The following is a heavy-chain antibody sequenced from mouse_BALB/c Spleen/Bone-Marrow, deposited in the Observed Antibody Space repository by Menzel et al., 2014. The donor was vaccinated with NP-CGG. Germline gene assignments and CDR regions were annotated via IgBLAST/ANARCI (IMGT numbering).Heavy chain of an antibody. CDR1: GYTFTSSW. Sequence: QVQLQQSGSVLVRPGASVKLSCKASGYTFTSSWMHWAKQRPGQGLEWIGEIHPNSGNTNYNEKFKGKATLTVDTSSSTAYMDLSSLTSEDSAVYYCARGGFDYWGQGTTLTVSS. CDR2: IHPNSGNT. CDR3: ARGGFDY. J-gene: IGHJ2*01. V-gene: IGHV1S130*01.